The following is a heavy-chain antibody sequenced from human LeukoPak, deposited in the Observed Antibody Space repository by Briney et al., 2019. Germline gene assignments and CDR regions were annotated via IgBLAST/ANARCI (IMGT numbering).Heavy chain of an antibody. CDR2: ISPNSGGT. CDR3: ARAVNYDFWSGSGNWFDP. CDR1: GYTFTGYY. V-gene: IGHV1-2*06. J-gene: IGHJ5*02. Sequence: ASVKVSCKASGYTFTGYYMHWVRQAPGQGLEWMGRISPNSGGTNYAQKFQGRVTMTRDTSISTAYMELSRLRSDDTAVYYCARAVNYDFWSGSGNWFDPWGQGTLVTVSS. D-gene: IGHD3-3*01.